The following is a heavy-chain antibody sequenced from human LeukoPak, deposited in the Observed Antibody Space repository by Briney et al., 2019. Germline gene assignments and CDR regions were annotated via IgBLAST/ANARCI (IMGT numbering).Heavy chain of an antibody. J-gene: IGHJ2*01. Sequence: PSETLSLTCIVSGGSISSYYWSWIRQPPGKGLEWIGYIYYSGSTNYNPSLKSRVTISVDTSKNQFSLKLSSVTAADTAVYYCARVAALGYCSSTSCYRNWYFDLWGRGTLVTVSS. V-gene: IGHV4-59*01. CDR1: GGSISSYY. CDR3: ARVAALGYCSSTSCYRNWYFDL. D-gene: IGHD2-2*02. CDR2: IYYSGST.